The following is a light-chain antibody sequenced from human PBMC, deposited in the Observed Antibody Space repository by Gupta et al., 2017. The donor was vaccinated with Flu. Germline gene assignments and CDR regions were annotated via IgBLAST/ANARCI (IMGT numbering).Light chain of an antibody. CDR1: SFNIGGNY. CDR3: AAWDDSLYAGV. V-gene: IGLV1-47*01. CDR2: RSY. J-gene: IGLJ3*02. Sequence: QSVFTQPPSASWTPVQTVTISCSGSSFNIGGNYVYWFQQLPGAAPKLLIYRSYQRPSGVPDRFSASKSGTSASLAISGLRSEDEADYYCAAWDDSLYAGVFGGGTKLTVL.